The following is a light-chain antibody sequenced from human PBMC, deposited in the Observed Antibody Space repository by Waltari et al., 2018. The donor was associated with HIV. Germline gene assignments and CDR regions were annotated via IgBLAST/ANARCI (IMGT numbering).Light chain of an antibody. V-gene: IGKV3-11*01. J-gene: IGKJ4*01. Sequence: EIVLPQSPDTHSFSPGEGATLSCRASQSVNRYLAWFQQKPGQAPRLLIYEASNRATGIPARFSGSGSCTDFTLTIASLEPEDFAIYYCQQRSNCPLTFGGGTKVEIK. CDR3: QQRSNCPLT. CDR1: QSVNRY. CDR2: EAS.